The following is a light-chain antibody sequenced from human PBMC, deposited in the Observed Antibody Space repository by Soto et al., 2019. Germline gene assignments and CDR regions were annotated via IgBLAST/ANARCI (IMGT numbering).Light chain of an antibody. CDR2: WAS. CDR1: QSVLYSSNNKNY. CDR3: QQYYSTPF. V-gene: IGKV4-1*01. Sequence: DIVMTQSPDSLAVSLGERAAINCKSSQSVLYSSNNKNYLAWYQQKPGQPPKLLIYWASTRESGVPDRFSGSGSGTAFTLTISSLQAEDVAVYYCQQYYSTPFFGPGTKVDIK. J-gene: IGKJ3*01.